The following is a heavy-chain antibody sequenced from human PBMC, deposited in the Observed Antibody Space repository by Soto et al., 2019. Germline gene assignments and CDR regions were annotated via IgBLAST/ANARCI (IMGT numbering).Heavy chain of an antibody. J-gene: IGHJ5*02. CDR2: ISSSGSTI. CDR3: ARDLNDGYYYDSSGYYYSSWFDP. D-gene: IGHD3-22*01. Sequence: PGGSLRLSCAASGFTFSSYEMNWVRQAPGKGLEWVSYISSSGSTIYYADSVKGRFTISRDNAKNSLYLQMNSLRAEDTAVYYCARDLNDGYYYDSSGYYYSSWFDPWGQGTLVTVSS. V-gene: IGHV3-48*03. CDR1: GFTFSSYE.